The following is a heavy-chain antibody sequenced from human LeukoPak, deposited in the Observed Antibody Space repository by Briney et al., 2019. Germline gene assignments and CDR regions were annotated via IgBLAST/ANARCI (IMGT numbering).Heavy chain of an antibody. CDR1: GGTFSSYA. V-gene: IGHV1-69*04. Sequence: SVKVSCKAPGGTFSSYAISWVRQAPGQGLEWMGRIIPILGIANYAQKFQGRVTITADKSTSTAYMELSSLRSEDTAVYYCASAPNYGDYVSGWFDPWGQGTLVTVSS. CDR2: IIPILGIA. D-gene: IGHD4-17*01. J-gene: IGHJ5*02. CDR3: ASAPNYGDYVSGWFDP.